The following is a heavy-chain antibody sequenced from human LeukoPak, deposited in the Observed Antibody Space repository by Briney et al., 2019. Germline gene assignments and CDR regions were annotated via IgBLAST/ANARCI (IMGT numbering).Heavy chain of an antibody. V-gene: IGHV3-7*01. J-gene: IGHJ5*02. CDR1: GFTFSSYS. D-gene: IGHD5-12*01. Sequence: GGSLRLSCVVSGFTFSSYSMSWVRQAPGKGLEWVANIKQDGSEKYYVDSVKGQFTISRDNAKNSLYLQMNSLRAEDTAVYYCARGVATGGWFDPWGQGTLVTVSS. CDR2: IKQDGSEK. CDR3: ARGVATGGWFDP.